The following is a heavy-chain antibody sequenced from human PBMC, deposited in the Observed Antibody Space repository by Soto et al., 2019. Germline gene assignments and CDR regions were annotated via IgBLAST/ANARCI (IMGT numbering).Heavy chain of an antibody. CDR1: GFTFSNYE. J-gene: IGHJ4*02. D-gene: IGHD6-13*01. CDR2: IHSTGNFI. CDR3: AREDIPADGPFDY. V-gene: IGHV3-48*03. Sequence: GGSLRLSCAAPGFTFSNYEINWVRQAPGKGLEWVSYIHSTGNFIHYADSVKGRFTISRDDAKNSVYLQMNSLRAEDTALYYCAREDIPADGPFDYWGPGILVTVSS.